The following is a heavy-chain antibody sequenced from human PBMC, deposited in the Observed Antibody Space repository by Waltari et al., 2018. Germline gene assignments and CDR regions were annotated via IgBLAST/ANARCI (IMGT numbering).Heavy chain of an antibody. Sequence: QVQLQESGPGLVKPSEHLSLTCTASGGSFSSYYWTWIRQPPGKGLEWIGYIYYSGSTNYNPSLKSRVTISVDTSKNQFSLKLSSVTAADTAVYYCAGLPQPGVYYYGMDVWGQGTTVTVSS. V-gene: IGHV4-59*01. J-gene: IGHJ6*02. CDR2: IYYSGST. CDR3: AGLPQPGVYYYGMDV. D-gene: IGHD2-2*01. CDR1: GGSFSSYY.